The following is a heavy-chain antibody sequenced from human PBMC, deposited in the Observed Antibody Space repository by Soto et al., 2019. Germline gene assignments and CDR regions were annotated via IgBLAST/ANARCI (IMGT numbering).Heavy chain of an antibody. CDR2: IYYRSKWFH. J-gene: IGHJ6*02. Sequence: SQTLSLTCVISGDSVSSNGACWNWIRQSPSRGLQWLGRIYYRSKWFHDYAASVESRMAINPDTSRNQFSLQLNYVTPEDTAVYYCARVHCSAGACLDGLDFWGQGTTVTVSS. V-gene: IGHV6-1*01. CDR1: GDSVSSNGAC. CDR3: ARVHCSAGACLDGLDF. D-gene: IGHD2-21*02.